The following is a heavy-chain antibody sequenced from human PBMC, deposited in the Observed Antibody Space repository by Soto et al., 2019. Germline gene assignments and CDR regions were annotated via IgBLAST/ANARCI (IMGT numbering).Heavy chain of an antibody. J-gene: IGHJ6*02. Sequence: PVKVSCKASGGTFSSYAISSVRQAPGQGLEWMGGIIPIFGTANYAQKFQGRVTITADESTSTAYMELSSLRSEDTAVYYCARDTVIFGVVIRGMDVWGQGTTVTVSS. V-gene: IGHV1-69*13. D-gene: IGHD3-3*01. CDR2: IIPIFGTA. CDR1: GGTFSSYA. CDR3: ARDTVIFGVVIRGMDV.